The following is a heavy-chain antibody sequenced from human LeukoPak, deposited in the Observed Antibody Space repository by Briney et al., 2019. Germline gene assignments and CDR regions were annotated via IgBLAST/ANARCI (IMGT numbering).Heavy chain of an antibody. CDR1: GFTFSSYW. CDR2: IKQDGSEK. J-gene: IGHJ4*02. CDR3: ARDLTDIVVVPAAIHFDY. D-gene: IGHD2-2*01. Sequence: PGGSLRLSCAASGFTFSSYWMSWVSQAPGKGLEWVANIKQDGSEKYYVDSVKGRFTISRDNAKNSLYLQMNSLRAEDTAVYYCARDLTDIVVVPAAIHFDYWGQGTLVTVSS. V-gene: IGHV3-7*01.